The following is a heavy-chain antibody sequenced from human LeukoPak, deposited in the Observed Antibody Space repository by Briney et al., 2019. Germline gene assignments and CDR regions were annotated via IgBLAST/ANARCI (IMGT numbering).Heavy chain of an antibody. V-gene: IGHV3-23*01. Sequence: PGGSLRLSCAASGFTFSSYWMSWVRQAPGKGLEWVSAISDSGDYTYYADSVKGRFTISRDNSKNTLYLQMNSLRAEDTAVYYCSKETATGGGTREYWGQGTLVTVSS. D-gene: IGHD6-19*01. CDR1: GFTFSSYW. CDR2: ISDSGDYT. CDR3: SKETATGGGTREY. J-gene: IGHJ4*02.